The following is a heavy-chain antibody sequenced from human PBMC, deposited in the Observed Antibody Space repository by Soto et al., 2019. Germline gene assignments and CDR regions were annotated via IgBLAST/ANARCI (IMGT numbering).Heavy chain of an antibody. CDR3: ATLATPEYFQH. V-gene: IGHV3-23*01. CDR2: ISGSGGST. CDR1: GFTFSSYA. D-gene: IGHD3-3*02. J-gene: IGHJ1*01. Sequence: GGSLRLSCAASGFTFSSYAMSWARQAPGKGLEWVSAISGSGGSTYYADSVKGRFTISRDNSKNTLYLQMNSLRAEDTAVYYCATLATPEYFQHWGQGTLVTVSS.